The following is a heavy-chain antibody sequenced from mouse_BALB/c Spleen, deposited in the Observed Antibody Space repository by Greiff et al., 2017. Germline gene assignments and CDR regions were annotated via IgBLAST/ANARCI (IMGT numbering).Heavy chain of an antibody. CDR1: GFTFSSYA. Sequence: DVHLVESGGGLVKPGGSLKLSCAASGFTFSSYAMSWVRQTPEKRLEWVASISSGGSTYYPDSVKGRFTISRDNARNILYLQMSSLRSEDTAMYYCAREGNPWFAYWGQGTLVTVSA. CDR3: AREGNPWFAY. CDR2: ISSGGST. J-gene: IGHJ3*01. V-gene: IGHV5-6-5*01. D-gene: IGHD2-1*01.